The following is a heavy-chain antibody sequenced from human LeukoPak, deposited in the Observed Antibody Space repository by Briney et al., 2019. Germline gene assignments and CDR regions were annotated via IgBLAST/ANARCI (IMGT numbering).Heavy chain of an antibody. CDR3: ARGLRDYDFWSGYLRGDFDP. D-gene: IGHD3-3*01. CDR2: INHSGST. Sequence: SETLSLTCAVYGGSFSGYYWSWIRQPPGKGLEWIGEINHSGSTNYNPSLKSRVTISVDTSKNQFSLKLSSVTAADTAVYYCARGLRDYDFWSGYLRGDFDPWGQGTLVTVSS. J-gene: IGHJ5*02. CDR1: GGSFSGYY. V-gene: IGHV4-34*01.